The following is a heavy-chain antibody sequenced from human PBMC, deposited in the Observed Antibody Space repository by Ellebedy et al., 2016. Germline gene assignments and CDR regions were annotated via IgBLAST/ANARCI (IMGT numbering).Heavy chain of an antibody. D-gene: IGHD5-24*01. CDR2: ISSSSRSI. J-gene: IGHJ4*02. V-gene: IGHV3-48*04. Sequence: GESLKISXAASGFTFTYYSMFWVRQAPGKGLEWVSYISSSSRSIYYADSVKGRFTISRDNAKSSLYLQMNSLRAEDTGVYYCAKDGGWLQFDYWGQGALVTVSS. CDR1: GFTFTYYS. CDR3: AKDGGWLQFDY.